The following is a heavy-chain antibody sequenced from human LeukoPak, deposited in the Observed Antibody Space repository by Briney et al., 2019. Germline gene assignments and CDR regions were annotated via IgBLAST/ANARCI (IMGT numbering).Heavy chain of an antibody. CDR1: GFTFSSYG. V-gene: IGHV3-33*01. D-gene: IGHD5-12*01. CDR2: IWYDGSNK. J-gene: IGHJ6*02. CDR3: ARDGGYSGYGAVFYYGMDV. Sequence: PGGSLRLSCAASGFTFSSYGMHWVRQAPGKGLEWVAVIWYDGSNKYYADSVKGRLTISRDNSKNTLYLQMNSLRAEDTAVYYCARDGGYSGYGAVFYYGMDVWGQGTTVTVSS.